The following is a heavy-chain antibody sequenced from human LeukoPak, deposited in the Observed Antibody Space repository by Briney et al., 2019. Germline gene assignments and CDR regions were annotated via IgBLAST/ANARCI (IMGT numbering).Heavy chain of an antibody. CDR1: GYTFTGYY. Sequence: ASVKVSCKASGYTFTGYYMHWVRQAPGQGPEWMGWINPNSGGTNYAQKFQGRVTMTRDTSISTAYMELSRLRSDDTAVYYCAGARPPYYYGSGSYRKGWFDPWGQGTLVTVSS. CDR3: AGARPPYYYGSGSYRKGWFDP. D-gene: IGHD3-10*01. CDR2: INPNSGGT. J-gene: IGHJ5*02. V-gene: IGHV1-2*02.